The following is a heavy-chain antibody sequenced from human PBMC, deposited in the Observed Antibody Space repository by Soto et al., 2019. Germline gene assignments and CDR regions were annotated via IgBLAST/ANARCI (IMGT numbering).Heavy chain of an antibody. CDR3: SRGASGYYDSSGYYSPYYFDY. CDR2: INHSGST. J-gene: IGHJ4*02. V-gene: IGHV4-34*01. CDR1: GGSFSGYY. Sequence: SETLSLTCAVYGGSFSGYYWSWIRQPPGKGLEWIGEINHSGSTNYNPSLKSRVTISVDTSKNQFSLKLSSVTAADTAVYYCSRGASGYYDSSGYYSPYYFDYWGQGTLVTVSS. D-gene: IGHD3-22*01.